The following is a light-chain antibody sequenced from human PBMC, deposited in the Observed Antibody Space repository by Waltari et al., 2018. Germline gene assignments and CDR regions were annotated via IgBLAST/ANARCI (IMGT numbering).Light chain of an antibody. CDR2: EDT. V-gene: IGLV3-10*01. Sequence: SYELTQPPSVSESPGQTARITCSGHELPRKSAYWFQQKSGQAPRLVIYEDTKRPAGIPERFSGSSSGTVATLTISGAQVDDEADYYCYSSDSTGLRVFGGGTTVVVL. J-gene: IGLJ1*01. CDR3: YSSDSTGLRV. CDR1: ELPRKS.